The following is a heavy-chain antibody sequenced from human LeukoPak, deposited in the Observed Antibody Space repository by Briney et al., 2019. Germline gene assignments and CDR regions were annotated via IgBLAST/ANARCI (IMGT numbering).Heavy chain of an antibody. J-gene: IGHJ4*02. D-gene: IGHD4-11*01. V-gene: IGHV3-30-3*01. Sequence: QSGGSLRLSCAASGFTFSSYAMHWVRQAPGKGLEWVAVISYDGGNKYYADSVKGRFTISRDNSMNTLYLQMNSLRAEDTAVYYCAKDDYSNYGYFDYWGQGTLVTVSS. CDR2: ISYDGGNK. CDR1: GFTFSSYA. CDR3: AKDDYSNYGYFDY.